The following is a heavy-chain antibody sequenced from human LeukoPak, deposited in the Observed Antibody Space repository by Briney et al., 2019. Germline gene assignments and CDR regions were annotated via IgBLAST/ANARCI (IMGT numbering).Heavy chain of an antibody. D-gene: IGHD3-9*01. J-gene: IGHJ4*02. CDR1: GFTFSTSA. V-gene: IGHV3-21*01. CDR3: TRDPLRYLRVGHYDY. Sequence: GGSLRLSCAASGFTFSTSAMNWVRQVPGKGREWVSSIDYDSSHIYYAASVRGRFTISRDNARDSVYLQMDSLRVEDTAVYYCTRDPLRYLRVGHYDYWGQGTLVAVSS. CDR2: IDYDSSHI.